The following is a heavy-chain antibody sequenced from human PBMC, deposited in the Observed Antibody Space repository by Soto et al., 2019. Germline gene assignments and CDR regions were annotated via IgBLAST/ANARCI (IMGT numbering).Heavy chain of an antibody. D-gene: IGHD2-2*01. CDR1: GGSISSYY. CDR2: IYYSGST. CDR3: ARHLGYCSSTSCYANFGYYYYMDV. J-gene: IGHJ6*03. V-gene: IGHV4-59*08. Sequence: SETLSLTCTVSGGSISSYYWSWIRQPPGKGLEWIGYIYYSGSTNYNPSLKSRVTISVDTSKNQFSLKLSSVTAADTAVYYCARHLGYCSSTSCYANFGYYYYMDVWGKGTTVTVSS.